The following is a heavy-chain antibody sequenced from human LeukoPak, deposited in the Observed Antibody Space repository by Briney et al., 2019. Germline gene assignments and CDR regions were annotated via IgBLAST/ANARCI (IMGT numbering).Heavy chain of an antibody. CDR3: AREYSSSWHWTLYYFDY. J-gene: IGHJ4*02. CDR1: GYTFTLYY. Sequence: ASVTVSYKSSGYTFTLYYMHWVRQPPGQGREWVGWIHPNSGGTNYAKKFQGRVTMTRDTSISTAYMELSRLRSDDTAVYYCAREYSSSWHWTLYYFDYWGQGTLVTVSS. V-gene: IGHV1-2*02. CDR2: IHPNSGGT. D-gene: IGHD6-13*01.